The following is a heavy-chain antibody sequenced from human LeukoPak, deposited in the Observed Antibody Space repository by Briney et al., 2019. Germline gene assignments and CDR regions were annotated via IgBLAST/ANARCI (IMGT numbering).Heavy chain of an antibody. CDR2: INPNSGGT. J-gene: IGHJ6*03. D-gene: IGHD2-21*01. V-gene: IGHV1-2*02. CDR3: ARVVVYDYYYYYYMDV. CDR1: GYTFTGYY. Sequence: ASVKVSCKASGYTFTGYYMHWVRQAPGQGLEWMGWINPNSGGTNYAQKFQGRVTMTRDTSISTAYMELSRLRSDDTAVYYCARVVVYDYYYYYYMDVWGKGTTVTVSS.